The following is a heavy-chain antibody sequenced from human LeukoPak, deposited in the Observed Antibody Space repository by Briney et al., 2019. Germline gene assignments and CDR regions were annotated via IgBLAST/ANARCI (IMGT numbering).Heavy chain of an antibody. CDR3: TPQSSGYAY. V-gene: IGHV3-21*01. J-gene: IGHJ4*02. CDR2: ITSSGDKK. CDR1: GITFSVYN. D-gene: IGHD5-12*01. Sequence: GGSLRLSCAASGITFSVYNMNWVRQAPGKGLEWVSAITSSGDKKCSADSVKGRFTISRDNAKNLLFLQMDRLTVEDTAVYYCTPQSSGYAYWGQGTLVTVSS.